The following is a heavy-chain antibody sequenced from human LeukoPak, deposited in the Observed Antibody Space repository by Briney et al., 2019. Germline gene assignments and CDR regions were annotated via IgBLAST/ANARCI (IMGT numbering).Heavy chain of an antibody. CDR3: ASYGDYDWFDP. V-gene: IGHV4-39*07. D-gene: IGHD4-17*01. CDR1: GGSINTPNYY. Sequence: SETLSLTCTVSGGSINTPNYYWGWIRQTPGKGLEWIGNIFYSGGTYYSPSLTSRVTISVDTSKNQFSLKLSSVTAADTAVYYCASYGDYDWFDPWGQGTLVTVSS. CDR2: IFYSGGT. J-gene: IGHJ5*02.